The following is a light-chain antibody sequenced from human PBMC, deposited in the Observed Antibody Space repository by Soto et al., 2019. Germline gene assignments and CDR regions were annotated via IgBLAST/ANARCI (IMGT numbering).Light chain of an antibody. V-gene: IGKV1-5*01. CDR1: QSISSW. CDR2: DAS. Sequence: DIQMSQSPSTLSASAGDRVTTTCRASQSISSWLAWYQQKPGKAPKLLIYDASSLESGVPSRFSGSGSGTEFTLTISSLQPDDFATYYCQQYNSYSFGQGTKVDIK. J-gene: IGKJ1*01. CDR3: QQYNSYS.